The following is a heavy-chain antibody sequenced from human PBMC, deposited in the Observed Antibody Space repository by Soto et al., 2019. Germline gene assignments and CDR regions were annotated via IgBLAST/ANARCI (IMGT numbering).Heavy chain of an antibody. D-gene: IGHD3-10*01. V-gene: IGHV4-39*01. CDR3: ARNVLLWFGELSVAEYFQH. CDR1: GGSISSSSYY. CDR2: IYYSGST. J-gene: IGHJ1*01. Sequence: SETLSLTCTVSGGSISSSSYYWGWIRQPPGKGLEWIGSIYYSGSTYYNPSLKSRVTISVDTSKNQFSLKLSSVTAADTAVYYCARNVLLWFGELSVAEYFQHWGQGTLVTVSS.